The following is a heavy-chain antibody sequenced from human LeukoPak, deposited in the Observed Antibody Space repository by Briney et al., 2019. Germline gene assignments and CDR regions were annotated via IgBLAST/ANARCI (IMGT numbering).Heavy chain of an antibody. D-gene: IGHD3-3*01. Sequence: SVKVSCKASGGTFSSYTISWVRQAPGQGLEWMGRIIPILGIANYAQKFQGRVTITADKSTSTAYMELSSPRSEDTAVYYCARVYGGSGYAFDIWGQGTMVTVSS. CDR1: GGTFSSYT. CDR3: ARVYGGSGYAFDI. J-gene: IGHJ3*02. CDR2: IIPILGIA. V-gene: IGHV1-69*02.